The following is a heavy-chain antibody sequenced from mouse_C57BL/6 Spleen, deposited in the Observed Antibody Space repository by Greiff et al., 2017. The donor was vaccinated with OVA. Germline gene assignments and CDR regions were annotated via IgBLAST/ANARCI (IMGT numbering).Heavy chain of an antibody. CDR1: GYTFTSYW. CDR2: IYPGSGST. D-gene: IGHD2-4*01. V-gene: IGHV1-55*01. CDR3: ARAPSYDYDIWFAY. Sequence: QVQLQQPGAELVKPGASVKMSCKASGYTFTSYWITWVKQRPGQGLEWIGDIYPGSGSTNYNEKFKSKATLTVDTSSSTAYMQLSSLTSEDSAVYYCARAPSYDYDIWFAYWGQGTLVTVSA. J-gene: IGHJ3*01.